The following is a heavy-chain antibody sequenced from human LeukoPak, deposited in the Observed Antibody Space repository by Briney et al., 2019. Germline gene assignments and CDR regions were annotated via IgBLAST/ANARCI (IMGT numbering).Heavy chain of an antibody. J-gene: IGHJ6*03. CDR2: IKQDGSEK. V-gene: IGHV3-7*01. CDR1: GFTFSSYW. D-gene: IGHD6-13*01. CDR3: ARACESSSPGFMDV. Sequence: GGSLGLSCAASGFTFSSYWMSWVRQAPGKGLEWVANIKQDGSEKYYVDSVKGRFTISRDNAKNSLYLQMNSLRAEDTAVYYCARACESSSPGFMDVWGKGTTVTVSS.